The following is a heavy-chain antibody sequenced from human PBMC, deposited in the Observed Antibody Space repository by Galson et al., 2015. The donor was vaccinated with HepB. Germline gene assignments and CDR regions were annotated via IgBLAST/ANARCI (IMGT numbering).Heavy chain of an antibody. CDR2: IKQDGSEK. V-gene: IGHV3-7*03. D-gene: IGHD2-21*02. CDR3: ARGVVTAIPFDY. Sequence: SLRLSCAASGFTFSSYWMSWVRQAPGKGLEWVANIKQDGSEKYYADSVKGRFTISRDNAKNSLYLQMNSLRAEDTAVYYCARGVVTAIPFDYWGQGTLVTVSS. CDR1: GFTFSSYW. J-gene: IGHJ4*02.